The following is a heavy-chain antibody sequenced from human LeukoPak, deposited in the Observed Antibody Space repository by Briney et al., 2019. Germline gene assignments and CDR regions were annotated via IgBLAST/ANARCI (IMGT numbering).Heavy chain of an antibody. CDR3: ARDTNLYGGPRASGGCDF. CDR1: GFTFSNYG. V-gene: IGHV3-33*01. D-gene: IGHD4-23*01. CDR2: IWYDESNE. J-gene: IGHJ4*02. Sequence: GRSLRLSCAASGFTFSNYGMHWVRQAPGKGLEWVAVIWYDESNEYYSDSVTGRFTISRDNSKNTLYLQMNSLRAEDTAVYYCARDTNLYGGPRASGGCDFWGLGTPVTVSS.